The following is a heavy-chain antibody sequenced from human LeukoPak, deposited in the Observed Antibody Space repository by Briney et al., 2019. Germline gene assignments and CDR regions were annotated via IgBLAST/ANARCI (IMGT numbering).Heavy chain of an antibody. CDR2: ISSSSSYI. Sequence: PGGSLRLSCAASGFTFSSYSMNWVRQAPGKGLEWVSSISSSSSYIYYADSVKGRFTISRDNAKNSLYLQMNSLRAEDTAVYYCARGPLITMVRGVMRVGAFDIWGQGTMVTVSS. CDR1: GFTFSSYS. CDR3: ARGPLITMVRGVMRVGAFDI. V-gene: IGHV3-21*01. D-gene: IGHD3-10*01. J-gene: IGHJ3*02.